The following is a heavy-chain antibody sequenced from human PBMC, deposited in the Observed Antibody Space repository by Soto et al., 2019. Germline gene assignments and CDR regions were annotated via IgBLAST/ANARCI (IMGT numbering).Heavy chain of an antibody. CDR1: GHSASSTNW. D-gene: IGHD2-15*01. J-gene: IGHJ5*02. CDR3: ATLPPRIEVTVLPIPT. V-gene: IGHV4-4*02. CDR2: IYHIGST. Sequence: SETMSLTCAPSGHSASSTNWSNWVRHTPRKGLEWMEDIYHIGSTNYNTSLRGRVTISVDKSNNQFSLTLKYVTAADTGVYYCATLPPRIEVTVLPIPTWGQGTRVTVSS.